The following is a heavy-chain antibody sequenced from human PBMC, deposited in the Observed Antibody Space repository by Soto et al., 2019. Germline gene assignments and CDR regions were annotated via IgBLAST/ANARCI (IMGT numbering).Heavy chain of an antibody. D-gene: IGHD5-12*01. CDR1: GFTFSSYS. J-gene: IGHJ4*02. Sequence: GGSLRLSCAASGFTFSSYSMNWVRQAPGKGLEWVSYISSSSTIYYADSVKGRFTISRDNAKNSLYLQMNSLRAEDTAVYYCARDSSGYDSGVFDYWGQGTLVTVSS. CDR2: ISSSSTI. CDR3: ARDSSGYDSGVFDY. V-gene: IGHV3-48*01.